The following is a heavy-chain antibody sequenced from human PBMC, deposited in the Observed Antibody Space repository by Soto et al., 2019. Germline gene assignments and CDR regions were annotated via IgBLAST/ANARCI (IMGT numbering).Heavy chain of an antibody. CDR2: IYYSGST. CDR3: ARVSSSWGLVGYFDY. V-gene: IGHV4-61*01. D-gene: IGHD6-13*01. CDR1: GGSVSSGSYY. J-gene: IGHJ4*02. Sequence: SETLSLTCTVSGGSVSSGSYYWSWIRQPPGKGLECIGYIYYSGSTNYNPSLKSRVTISVDTSKNQFSLKLSSVTAADTAVYYCARVSSSWGLVGYFDYWGQGTLVTVS.